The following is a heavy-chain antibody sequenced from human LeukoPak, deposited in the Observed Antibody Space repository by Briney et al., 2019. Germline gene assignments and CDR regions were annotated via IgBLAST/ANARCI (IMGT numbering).Heavy chain of an antibody. CDR1: GFTFSSYA. J-gene: IGHJ4*02. CDR3: ATPEVSRYYYDSSYPL. D-gene: IGHD3-22*01. Sequence: PGGSLRLSCAASGFTFSSYAMSWVRQAPGKGLEWVSAISGSGGSTYYADSVKGRFTISRDNSKDTLYLQMNSLRAEDTAVYYCATPEVSRYYYDSSYPLWGQGTLVTVSS. V-gene: IGHV3-23*01. CDR2: ISGSGGST.